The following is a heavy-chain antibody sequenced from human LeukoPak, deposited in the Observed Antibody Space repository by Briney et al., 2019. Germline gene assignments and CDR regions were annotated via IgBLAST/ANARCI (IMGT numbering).Heavy chain of an antibody. CDR1: GYTFTSYG. J-gene: IGHJ4*02. D-gene: IGHD2-2*01. CDR2: ISAYNGNT. CDR3: ARDCSSTSCYEVDY. Sequence: ASVKVSCKASGYTFTSYGISWVRQAPGQGLEWRGWISAYNGNTNYAQKLQGRVTMTTDTSTSTAYMELRSLRSDDTAVYYCARDCSSTSCYEVDYWGQGTLVTVSS. V-gene: IGHV1-18*01.